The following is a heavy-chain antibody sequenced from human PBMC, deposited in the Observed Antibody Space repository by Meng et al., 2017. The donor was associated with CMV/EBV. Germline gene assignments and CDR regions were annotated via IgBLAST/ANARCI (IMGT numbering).Heavy chain of an antibody. V-gene: IGHV3-30*02. D-gene: IGHD2-8*01. CDR3: AKDLGVV. Sequence: SLKISCAASGFTFSSYGMHWVRQAPGKGLEWVAFIRYDGSNKYYADSVKGRFTISRDNSKNTLYLQMNSLRAEDTAVYYCAKDLGVVWGQGTTVTVSS. CDR1: GFTFSSYG. J-gene: IGHJ6*02. CDR2: IRYDGSNK.